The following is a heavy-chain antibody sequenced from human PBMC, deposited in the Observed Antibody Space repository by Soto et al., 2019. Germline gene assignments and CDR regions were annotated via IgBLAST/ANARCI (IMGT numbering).Heavy chain of an antibody. CDR2: ISYDGSSK. D-gene: IGHD3-3*01. J-gene: IGHJ5*02. V-gene: IGHV3-30*18. CDR3: AKERDFWSGSPTSDP. CDR1: GFTFSSYG. Sequence: GGSLRLSCAASGFTFSSYGMHWVRQAPGKGLEWVAVISYDGSSKYSADSVKGRFTISRDNSKNTLYLQMSSLRAEDTAVYYCAKERDFWSGSPTSDPWGQGTLVTVSS.